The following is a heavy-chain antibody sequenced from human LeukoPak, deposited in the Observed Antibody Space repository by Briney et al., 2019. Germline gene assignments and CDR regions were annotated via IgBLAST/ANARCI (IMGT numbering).Heavy chain of an antibody. J-gene: IGHJ4*02. Sequence: AAVKVSCKASGYTFTAYYMHWVRQAPGQGLEWMGWINSNSGDTNYAQKFQGRVTMTRDTSISTAYMELRSLRSDDTAVYYCARDVGYSSSWYFDYWGQGTLVTVSS. CDR2: INSNSGDT. D-gene: IGHD6-13*01. V-gene: IGHV1-2*02. CDR1: GYTFTAYY. CDR3: ARDVGYSSSWYFDY.